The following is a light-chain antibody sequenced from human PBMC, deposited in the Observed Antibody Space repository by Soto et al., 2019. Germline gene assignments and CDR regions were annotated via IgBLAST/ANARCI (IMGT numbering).Light chain of an antibody. CDR2: DAS. Sequence: EMVLTQSPGTLSLSPGERATLSCRASQSVSSYLAWYQQKPGQAPRLLMYDASTRATGIPARFSGSGSGTDFTLTISSLEPEDFAVYYCQQRSNWPSITFGQGTRLEIK. CDR1: QSVSSY. J-gene: IGKJ5*01. V-gene: IGKV3-11*01. CDR3: QQRSNWPSIT.